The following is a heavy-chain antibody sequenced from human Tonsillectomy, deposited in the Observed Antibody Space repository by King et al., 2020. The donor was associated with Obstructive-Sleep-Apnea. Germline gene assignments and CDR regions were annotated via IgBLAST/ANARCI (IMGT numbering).Heavy chain of an antibody. CDR2: INHSGSI. J-gene: IGHJ6*02. CDR3: ARNSHSSSFPDYYYGRDV. D-gene: IGHD6-6*01. V-gene: IGHV4-34*01. Sequence: VQLQQWGAGLLKPSETLSLTCAVYGGSFSNYYWSWIRQPPGKGLEWIGEINHSGSINYNPSLKSRVTISVDTSTNHFSLKLSSVTAADTAVYYLARNSHSSSFPDYYYGRDVWGQGTTVTVSS. CDR1: GGSFSNYY.